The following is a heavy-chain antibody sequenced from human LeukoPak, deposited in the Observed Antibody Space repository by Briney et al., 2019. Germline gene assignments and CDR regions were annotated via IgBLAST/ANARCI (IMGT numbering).Heavy chain of an antibody. D-gene: IGHD4-23*01. CDR2: IYYSGST. V-gene: IGHV4-59*01. J-gene: IGHJ4*02. CDR3: ARSTVVTPLDY. CDR1: GGSISSYY. Sequence: PETLSLTCTVSGGSISSYYWSWIRQPPGKGLEWIGYIYYSGSTNYNPSLKSRVTISVDTSKNQFSLKLSSVTAADTAVYYCARSTVVTPLDYWGQGTLVTVSS.